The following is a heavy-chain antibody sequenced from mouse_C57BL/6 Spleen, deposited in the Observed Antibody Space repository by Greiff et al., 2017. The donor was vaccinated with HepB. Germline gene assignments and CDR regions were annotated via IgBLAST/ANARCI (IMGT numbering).Heavy chain of an antibody. CDR2: IDPSDSYT. V-gene: IGHV1-50*01. J-gene: IGHJ1*03. CDR1: GYTFPSYW. CDR3: ARAEGDVDWYVDG. Sequence: QVQLQQPGAELVKPGASVKLSCKASGYTFPSYWMQWVKQRPGQGLEWIGEIDPSDSYTNYNQKFKGKATLTVDTSSSTAYMQLSSLTSEDSAVYDCARAEGDVDWYVDGWGTGTTVTGSS. D-gene: IGHD3-3*01.